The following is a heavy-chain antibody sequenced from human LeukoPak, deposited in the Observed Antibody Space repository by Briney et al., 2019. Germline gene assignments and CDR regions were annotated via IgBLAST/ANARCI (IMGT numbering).Heavy chain of an antibody. CDR2: ISSSGSTI. CDR3: ARDVRRWTTRGPQPHFDY. J-gene: IGHJ4*02. V-gene: IGHV3-11*01. CDR1: GFTFSDYY. Sequence: GGSLRLSCAASGFTFSDYYMSWIRQAPGKGLEWVSYISSSGSTIYYADSVKGRFTISRDNAKNSLYLQMNSLRAEDTAVYYCARDVRRWTTRGPQPHFDYWGQGTLVTVSS. D-gene: IGHD1-1*01.